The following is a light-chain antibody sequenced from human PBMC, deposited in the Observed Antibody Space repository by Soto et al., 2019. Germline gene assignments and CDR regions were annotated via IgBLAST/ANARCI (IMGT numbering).Light chain of an antibody. CDR1: SGSVSTSYY. V-gene: IGLV8-61*01. J-gene: IGLJ3*02. CDR2: NTN. CDR3: VLYMGSGTWV. Sequence: VVTQEPSFSVSPGRTVTLTCGLSSGSVSTSYYPSWYQQTPGQAPRTLIYNTNTRSSGIPDRFSGSILGNKAALTITGAQADDESDYYCVLYMGSGTWVFGGGTKLTVL.